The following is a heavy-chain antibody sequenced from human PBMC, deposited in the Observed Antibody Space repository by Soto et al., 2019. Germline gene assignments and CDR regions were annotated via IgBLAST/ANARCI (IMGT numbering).Heavy chain of an antibody. Sequence: ASVKVSCKASGYTFTSYGISWVRQAPGQGLEWMGWISAYNGNTNYAQKLQGRVTMTTDTSTSTAYMELRSLRSDDTAVYYCAIANCDFGSRAQFSYCGRGSLDTGSS. CDR2: ISAYNGNT. D-gene: IGHD3-3*01. J-gene: IGHJ1*01. CDR1: GYTFTSYG. CDR3: AIANCDFGSRAQFSY. V-gene: IGHV1-18*01.